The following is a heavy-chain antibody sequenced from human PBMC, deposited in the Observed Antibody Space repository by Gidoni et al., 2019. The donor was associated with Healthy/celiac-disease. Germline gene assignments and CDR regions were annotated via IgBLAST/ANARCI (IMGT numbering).Heavy chain of an antibody. V-gene: IGHV3-23*01. CDR1: GFPFSSYA. CDR2: ISGSGGSK. Sequence: EVQLLESGGGLVQPGGSLRLSCAASGFPFSSYAMSWVRQAPGKGLGWVSAISGSGGSKYYADSVKGRFTISRDNSKNTLYLQMNSLRAEDTAVYYCARARGRYDILTGAVDYWGQGTLVTVSS. CDR3: ARARGRYDILTGAVDY. J-gene: IGHJ4*02. D-gene: IGHD3-9*01.